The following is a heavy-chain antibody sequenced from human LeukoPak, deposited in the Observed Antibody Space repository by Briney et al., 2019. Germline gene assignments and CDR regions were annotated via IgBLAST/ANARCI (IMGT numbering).Heavy chain of an antibody. Sequence: SETLSLTCTVSGDSISSSSYYWGWIRQPPGKGLEWIGSIYYSGSTSYNPSLKSRVTISVDTSKNQFSLKLTSVTAADTAVYYCARTYYYGSGNLDYWGQGTLVTVSS. J-gene: IGHJ4*02. CDR2: IYYSGST. CDR1: GDSISSSSYY. V-gene: IGHV4-39*01. D-gene: IGHD3-10*01. CDR3: ARTYYYGSGNLDY.